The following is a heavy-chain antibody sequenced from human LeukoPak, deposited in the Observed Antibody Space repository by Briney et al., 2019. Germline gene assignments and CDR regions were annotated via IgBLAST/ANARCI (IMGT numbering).Heavy chain of an antibody. CDR1: GFNFGKNW. J-gene: IGHJ4*02. CDR3: AKDGSSFEY. V-gene: IGHV3-7*01. CDR2: IKEDESEK. D-gene: IGHD3-10*01. Sequence: GGSLRLSCAASGFNFGKNWMSWVRQAPGKGLEWVANIKEDESEKYYADSVKGRFTTARDNAKNSVYLNMNRLRAEGTAVYYCAKDGSSFEYWGQGSLVTV.